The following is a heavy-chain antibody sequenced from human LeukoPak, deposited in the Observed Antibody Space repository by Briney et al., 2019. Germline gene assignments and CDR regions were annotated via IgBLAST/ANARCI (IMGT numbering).Heavy chain of an antibody. CDR3: ARDYGGDAGLDS. J-gene: IGHJ4*02. CDR2: IWSDDRNK. CDR1: GITSSSFG. V-gene: IGHV3-33*01. Sequence: RGSLRLSCAEPGITSSSFGPHWVRQAPGKGLEWVALIWSDDRNKYYADSVKGQFTISRDNSKNTLYLQMNSLRAEDTAVYYCARDYGGDAGLDSWGQGTLVTVSS. D-gene: IGHD4-23*01.